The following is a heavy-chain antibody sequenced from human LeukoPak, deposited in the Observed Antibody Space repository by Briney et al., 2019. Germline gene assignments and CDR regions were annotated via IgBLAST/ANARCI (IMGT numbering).Heavy chain of an antibody. CDR1: GGSISSSSYF. D-gene: IGHD2-2*01. V-gene: IGHV4-39*01. CDR3: ARLRCSSTSCYSRRDYYYYYMDV. CDR2: IYYSGST. Sequence: SETLSLTCTVSGGSISSSSYFWGWIRQPPGKGLEWIGSIYYSGSTYYNPSLKSRVTISVDTSKNQFSLKLSSVTAADTAVYYCARLRCSSTSCYSRRDYYYYYMDVWGKGTTVTVSS. J-gene: IGHJ6*03.